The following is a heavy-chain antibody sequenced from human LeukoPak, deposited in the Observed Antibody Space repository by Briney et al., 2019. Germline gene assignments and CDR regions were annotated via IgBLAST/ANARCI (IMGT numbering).Heavy chain of an antibody. CDR3: ARDENSSGWSDY. CDR1: GGSISSYY. J-gene: IGHJ4*02. V-gene: IGHV4-39*07. Sequence: SETLSLTCTVSGGSISSYYWGWIRQPPGKGLEWIGSIYYSGSTYYNPSLKSRVTISVDTSKNQFSLKLSSVTAADTAVYYCARDENSSGWSDYWGQGTLVTVSS. D-gene: IGHD6-19*01. CDR2: IYYSGST.